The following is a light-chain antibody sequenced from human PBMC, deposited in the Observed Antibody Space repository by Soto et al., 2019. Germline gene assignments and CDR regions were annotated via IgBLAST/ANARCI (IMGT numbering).Light chain of an antibody. CDR2: SNN. J-gene: IGLJ2*01. CDR1: SSNIGSNT. Sequence: QSVLTQPPSASGTPVQRVTISCSGSSSNIGSNTVNWYQQLLGTAPKLLIYSNNQRPSGVPDRLSGSKSGNSASLAISGLQSEDEADYYCASWDASLNGPVFGGGTKLTVL. V-gene: IGLV1-44*01. CDR3: ASWDASLNGPV.